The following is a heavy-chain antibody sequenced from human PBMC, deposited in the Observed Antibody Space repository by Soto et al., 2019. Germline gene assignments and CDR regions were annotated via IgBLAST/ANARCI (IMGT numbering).Heavy chain of an antibody. CDR1: GASMTSSSYF. V-gene: IGHV4-39*01. CDR2: IYYNRST. J-gene: IGHJ5*02. Sequence: SEALSLTCTISGASMTSSSYFWGFVRQPPGLGLEWIGTIYYNRSTYYSTSLKSRVAISVDTSKNLFSLSLRSVTAADTAMYYCARHAEFGGTLGYCSGGSSYGGWFDPWGEGTLVTVPS. CDR3: ARHAEFGGTLGYCSGGSSYGGWFDP. D-gene: IGHD2-15*01.